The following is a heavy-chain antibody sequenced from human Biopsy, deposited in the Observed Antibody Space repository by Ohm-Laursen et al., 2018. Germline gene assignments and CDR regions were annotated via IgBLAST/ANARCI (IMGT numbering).Heavy chain of an antibody. CDR3: AKGGLSNVPLAY. V-gene: IGHV1-18*01. J-gene: IGHJ4*02. CDR1: GYAFDTDD. Sequence: ASVKVSCKTSGYAFDTDDITWVRQAPGQGLEWMGWVSGYNGNTNYAQKLQGRVTMTIDTSTSTVYMELRSLRSEDTAVYFCAKGGLSNVPLAYWGQGTLVTVSS. CDR2: VSGYNGNT.